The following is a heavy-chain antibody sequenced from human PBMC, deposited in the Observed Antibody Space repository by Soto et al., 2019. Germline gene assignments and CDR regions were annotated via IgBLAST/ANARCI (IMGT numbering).Heavy chain of an antibody. D-gene: IGHD3-3*01. CDR1: GGSFSGYY. CDR2: INHSGYT. J-gene: IGHJ4*02. V-gene: IGHV4-34*01. Sequence: QVHLQQCGAGLLKPSETLSLTCAVYGGSFSGYYWSWIRQPPGKGLEWIGEINHSGYTNYNPSLTSRVTISADTSKNQFSLKLTSVTAADTAVYYCATALLGALQFFGLVPSFDYWGQGTLVSVSS. CDR3: ATALLGALQFFGLVPSFDY.